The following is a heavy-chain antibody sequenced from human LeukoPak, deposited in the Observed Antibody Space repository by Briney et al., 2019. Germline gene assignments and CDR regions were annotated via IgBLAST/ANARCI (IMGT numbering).Heavy chain of an antibody. V-gene: IGHV1-3*01. J-gene: IGHJ4*02. D-gene: IGHD3-9*01. CDR1: GYTFTSNA. Sequence: ASVKVSCKASGYTFTSNAMHWVRQAPGQRLEWMGWINGGNGNTKYPQNFQGRVTITRDTSASTAYMELSSLRSEDTAVYYCARDGIDILTGPLNSWGQGTLVTVSS. CDR2: INGGNGNT. CDR3: ARDGIDILTGPLNS.